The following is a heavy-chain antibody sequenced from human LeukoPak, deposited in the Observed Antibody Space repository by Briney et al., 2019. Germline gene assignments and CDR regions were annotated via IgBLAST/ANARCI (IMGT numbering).Heavy chain of an antibody. CDR3: ASQGGFDY. CDR2: ISSGSSYI. Sequence: KAGGSLRLFCAASGFSFSSYTMNWVRQAPGKGLEWVSSISSGSSYIYYADSVKGRFTISRDDAKKSLYLQMNSLRDEDTAVYYCASQGGFDYWGQGTPVTVSS. J-gene: IGHJ4*02. CDR1: GFSFSSYT. D-gene: IGHD2-15*01. V-gene: IGHV3-21*01.